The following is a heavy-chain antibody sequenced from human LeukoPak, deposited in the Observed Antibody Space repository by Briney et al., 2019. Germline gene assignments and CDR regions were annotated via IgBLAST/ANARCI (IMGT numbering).Heavy chain of an antibody. J-gene: IGHJ5*02. Sequence: GGSLRLSCAASGFTFSSYGMHWVRQAPGKGLEWVAFIRYDGSNKYYADSVKGRFTISRDNSKNTLYLQMNSLRAEDTAVYYCAKEHATIAAAGYTWFDPWAREPWSPSPQ. CDR2: IRYDGSNK. V-gene: IGHV3-30*02. D-gene: IGHD6-13*01. CDR3: AKEHATIAAAGYTWFDP. CDR1: GFTFSSYG.